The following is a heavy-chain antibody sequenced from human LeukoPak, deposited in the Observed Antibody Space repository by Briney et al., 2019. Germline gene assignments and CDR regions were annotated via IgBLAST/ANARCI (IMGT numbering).Heavy chain of an antibody. V-gene: IGHV1-69*04. CDR1: GGTFSSYA. D-gene: IGHD4-23*01. CDR2: IIPILGIA. J-gene: IGHJ4*02. Sequence: RASVKVSCKASGGTFSSYAISWVRQAPGQGLEWMGRIIPILGIANYAQKFQGRVTITADKSTSTAYMELSSLRSEDTAVYYCARSVTPDRYYFDYWGQGTLVTVSS. CDR3: ARSVTPDRYYFDY.